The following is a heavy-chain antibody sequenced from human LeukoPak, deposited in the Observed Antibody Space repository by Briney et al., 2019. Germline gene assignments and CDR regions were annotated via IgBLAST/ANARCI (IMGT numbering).Heavy chain of an antibody. CDR1: GGSISSYY. V-gene: IGHV4-59*08. Sequence: SETLSLTCTVSGGSISSYYWSWFRQPPGKGLEWIGYIYYSGSTNYNPSLKSRVTISVDTSKNQFSLKLSSVTAADTAVYYCARRPYYYDSSGYYSLGAFDIWGQGTMVTVSS. J-gene: IGHJ3*02. CDR2: IYYSGST. CDR3: ARRPYYYDSSGYYSLGAFDI. D-gene: IGHD3-22*01.